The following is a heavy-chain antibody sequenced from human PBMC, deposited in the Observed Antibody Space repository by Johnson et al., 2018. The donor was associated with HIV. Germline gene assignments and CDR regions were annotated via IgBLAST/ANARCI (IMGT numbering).Heavy chain of an antibody. Sequence: VQLVESGGGVVQPGRSLRLSCVASGFTFKTDWMTWVRQAPGKGLEWVSYISSSGSTIYYADSVKGRFTISRDNSKNSRYLQMNSMRAEDTAVYYCARILLGYCRAWGQGTMVTVSS. CDR1: GFTFKTDW. J-gene: IGHJ3*01. V-gene: IGHV3-48*04. CDR3: ARILLGYCRA. D-gene: IGHD2-15*01. CDR2: ISSSGSTI.